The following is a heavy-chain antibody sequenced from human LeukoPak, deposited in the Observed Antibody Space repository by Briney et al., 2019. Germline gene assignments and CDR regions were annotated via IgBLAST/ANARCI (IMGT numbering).Heavy chain of an antibody. CDR1: GRNCSSFL. V-gene: IGHV3-7*01. Sequence: GGTLRLSCAASGRNCSSFLMTRARQAPGKGLEWVANIKQDGGAKYYVDSVKGRFTISRDNAKNSLYLQMNSLRAEDTAVYYCARSGQGLAAAGVGYWGQGTLVTVSS. CDR2: IKQDGGAK. CDR3: ARSGQGLAAAGVGY. J-gene: IGHJ4*02. D-gene: IGHD6-13*01.